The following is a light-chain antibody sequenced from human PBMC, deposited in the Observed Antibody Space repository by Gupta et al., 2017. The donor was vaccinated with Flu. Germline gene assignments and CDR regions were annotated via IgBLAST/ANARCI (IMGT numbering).Light chain of an antibody. CDR3: QQYGGSPIT. V-gene: IGKV3-20*01. J-gene: IGKJ5*01. CDR1: QSVSSSY. CDR2: SAS. Sequence: EIVLTQSPGTLSLSPGERATLSCRASQSVSSSYLAWYQQKPGQAPRLLIYSASDRATGIPVRFSGSGSGTDFTLTISRLEPEDFAVYYCQQYGGSPITFGQGTRLDIK.